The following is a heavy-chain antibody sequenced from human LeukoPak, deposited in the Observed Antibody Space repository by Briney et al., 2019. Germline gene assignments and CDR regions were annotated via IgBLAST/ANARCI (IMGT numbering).Heavy chain of an antibody. Sequence: PSETLSLTCTVSGGSISSSSYYWGWIRQPPGKGLEWIGSIYYSGSTYYNPSLKSRVTISVDTSKNQFSLKLSSVTAADTAVYYCASGGNVRYYYYYMDVWGTGTTVTVSS. CDR1: GGSISSSSYY. CDR2: IYYSGST. D-gene: IGHD4-23*01. CDR3: ASGGNVRYYYYYMDV. J-gene: IGHJ6*03. V-gene: IGHV4-39*01.